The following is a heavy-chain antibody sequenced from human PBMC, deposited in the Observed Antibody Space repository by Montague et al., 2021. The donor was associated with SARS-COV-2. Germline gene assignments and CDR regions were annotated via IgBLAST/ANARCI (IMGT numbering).Heavy chain of an antibody. D-gene: IGHD3-22*01. J-gene: IGHJ4*02. Sequence: SETLSLTCAAYGGSFSGYYWSWIRQPPGKGLEWIGEINHSGSTNYNPSPKSRVTISVDTSKNQFSLKLSSVTAADTAVYYCARRPHYYDSSGYYYPGPQRYYFDYWGQGTLVTVSS. CDR3: ARRPHYYDSSGYYYPGPQRYYFDY. CDR1: GGSFSGYY. CDR2: INHSGST. V-gene: IGHV4-34*01.